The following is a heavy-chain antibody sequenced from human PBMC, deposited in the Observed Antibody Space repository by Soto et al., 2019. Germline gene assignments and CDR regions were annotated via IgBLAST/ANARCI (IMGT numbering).Heavy chain of an antibody. J-gene: IGHJ4*02. CDR3: ARDRGSDDPIDY. CDR1: GFTFSNYG. Sequence: GGSLRLSCAASGFTFSNYGMHWVRQAPGKGLEWVAVVWHDGKTKYYADSVEGRFTISRDNSRNTLFLQMNSLRAEDTAVYHCARDRGSDDPIDYWGQGTLVTVSS. D-gene: IGHD3-10*01. CDR2: VWHDGKTK. V-gene: IGHV3-33*01.